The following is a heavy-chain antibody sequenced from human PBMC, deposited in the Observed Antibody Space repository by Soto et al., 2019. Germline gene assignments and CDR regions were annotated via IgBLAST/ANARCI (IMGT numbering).Heavy chain of an antibody. D-gene: IGHD1-26*01. Sequence: PGGSLRLSCAASGFTFSSYAMHWVRQAPGKGLEWVAVISYDGSNKYYADSVKGRFTISRDNSKNTLYLQMNRLRAKDTAVYYCARAFGGGSYYAPFDYWGQGTLVTVSS. V-gene: IGHV3-30-3*01. CDR3: ARAFGGGSYYAPFDY. J-gene: IGHJ4*02. CDR1: GFTFSSYA. CDR2: ISYDGSNK.